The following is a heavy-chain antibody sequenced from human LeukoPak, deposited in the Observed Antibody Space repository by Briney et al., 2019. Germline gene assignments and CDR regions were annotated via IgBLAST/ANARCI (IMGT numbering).Heavy chain of an antibody. V-gene: IGHV1-18*04. D-gene: IGHD3-10*01. CDR2: ISAYNGNT. CDR3: ARGEPLARPTHGSGSYRWEFGRRPLDY. Sequence: GASVKVSCKASGYTFTSYGISWVRQAPGQGLEWMGWISAYNGNTNYAQKLQGRVTMTTDTSTSTAYMELRSLRSDDTAVYYCARGEPLARPTHGSGSYRWEFGRRPLDYRGQGTLVTVSS. CDR1: GYTFTSYG. J-gene: IGHJ4*02.